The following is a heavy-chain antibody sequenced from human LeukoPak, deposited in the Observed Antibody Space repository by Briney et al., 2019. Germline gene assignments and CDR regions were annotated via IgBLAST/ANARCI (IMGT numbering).Heavy chain of an antibody. J-gene: IGHJ4*02. CDR1: GFTFDDYG. D-gene: IGHD1-20*01. CDR3: ARDGNNWNRPSGGDY. CDR2: INWNGGST. Sequence: PGGSLRLSCAASGFTFDDYGMSWVRQAPGKGLEWVSGINWNGGSTGYADSVKGRFTISRDNAKNSLYLQMNSLRAEDTAVYYCARDGNNWNRPSGGDYWGQGTLVTVSS. V-gene: IGHV3-20*04.